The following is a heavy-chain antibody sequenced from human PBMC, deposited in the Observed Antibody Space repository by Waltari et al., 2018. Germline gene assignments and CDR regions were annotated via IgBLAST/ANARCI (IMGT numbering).Heavy chain of an antibody. J-gene: IGHJ3*02. CDR1: GYSISSGYY. V-gene: IGHV4-38-2*01. Sequence: QVQLQESGPGLVKPSETLSLTCAVSGYSISSGYYWGWVRQPPGKGLEWIGSIYHSGSTYYNPSLKSRVTISVDTSKNQFSLKLSSVTAADTAVYYCARQVGVVTDDAFDIWGQGTMVTVSS. CDR3: ARQVGVVTDDAFDI. CDR2: IYHSGST. D-gene: IGHD3-3*01.